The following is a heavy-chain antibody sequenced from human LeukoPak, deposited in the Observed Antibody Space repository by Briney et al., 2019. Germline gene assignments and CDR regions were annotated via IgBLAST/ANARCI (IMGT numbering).Heavy chain of an antibody. Sequence: SSVYVSCKASGGTFSSYAISWVPQAPGQGLKWMGGIIPIFGTATYAQKFQGRVTITTDESTSTAYMELSSLRSEDTAVYYCARDSSDIVLMDVWGKGTTVTVSS. CDR1: GGTFSSYA. CDR3: ARDSSDIVLMDV. V-gene: IGHV1-69*05. J-gene: IGHJ6*04. CDR2: IIPIFGTA. D-gene: IGHD2-8*01.